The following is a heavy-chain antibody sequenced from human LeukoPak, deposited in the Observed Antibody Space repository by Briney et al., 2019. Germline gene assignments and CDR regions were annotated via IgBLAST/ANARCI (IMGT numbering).Heavy chain of an antibody. D-gene: IGHD5-24*01. CDR3: AKAAEMNMDD. V-gene: IGHV3-33*06. J-gene: IGHJ4*02. CDR1: GFTFSLYG. Sequence: ALRLSFSSSGFTFSLYGMHWVRQAPGKGLEWVAVIWYDGSIKYYADSVKGRFTISKDNSKNTLYLQMNSLRAEDTAVYYCAKAAEMNMDDWGQGTLVTVFS. CDR2: IWYDGSIK.